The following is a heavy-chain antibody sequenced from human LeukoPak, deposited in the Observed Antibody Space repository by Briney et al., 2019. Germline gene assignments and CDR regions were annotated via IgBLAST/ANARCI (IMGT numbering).Heavy chain of an antibody. CDR2: IYSSGST. V-gene: IGHV4-39*07. CDR1: GGSISSSHYY. CDR3: ARGDYGYADPFYI. Sequence: SETLSLTCTVSGGSISSSHYYWGWVRQPPGKGLEWIGTIYSSGSTYYNPSLKSRLTISVDTSKNQFSLKLSSVTAADTAVYYCARGDYGYADPFYIWGQGTMVTVSS. J-gene: IGHJ3*02. D-gene: IGHD5-18*01.